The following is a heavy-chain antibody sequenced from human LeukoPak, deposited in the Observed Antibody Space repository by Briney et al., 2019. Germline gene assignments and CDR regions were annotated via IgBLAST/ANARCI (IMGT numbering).Heavy chain of an antibody. Sequence: GGSLRLSCAASGFTVSSNYMSWVRQAPGKGLEWVSVIYSGGSTYYADSVKGRFTISRDNSKNTLYLQMNSLRAEDTAVYYCARSYSSGWYGPGSYYFDYWGQGTLVTFSS. V-gene: IGHV3-66*01. J-gene: IGHJ4*02. CDR3: ARSYSSGWYGPGSYYFDY. CDR2: IYSGGST. CDR1: GFTVSSNY. D-gene: IGHD6-19*01.